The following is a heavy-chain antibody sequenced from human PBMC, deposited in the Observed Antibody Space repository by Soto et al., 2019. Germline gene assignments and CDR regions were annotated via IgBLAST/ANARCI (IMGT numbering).Heavy chain of an antibody. CDR2: INSDGSNS. Sequence: SLRLSCAASEFTFSFYWMHWVRQAPGTGLVWVARINSDGSNSNYADSVKGRYTVSRDNAKNTVYLMMNSLRDDDTAVYYCVRGSRGYYYMDVWGKGTTVTFSS. V-gene: IGHV3-74*01. J-gene: IGHJ6*03. CDR3: VRGSRGYYYMDV. CDR1: EFTFSFYW. D-gene: IGHD3-10*01.